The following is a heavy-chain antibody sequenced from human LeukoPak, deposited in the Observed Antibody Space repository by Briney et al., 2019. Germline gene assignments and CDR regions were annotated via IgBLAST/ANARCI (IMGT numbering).Heavy chain of an antibody. Sequence: ASVKVSCRASGGTFSSSAISWVRQAPGQGLEWLGGIIPIFGSSNYAQNFQDRVTITADESTSTAYVELSSLRSEDTAVYYCASVTTVTTKGHGAFDIWGQGTMVTVSS. CDR3: ASVTTVTTKGHGAFDI. J-gene: IGHJ3*02. V-gene: IGHV1-69*13. CDR1: GGTFSSSA. CDR2: IIPIFGSS. D-gene: IGHD4-17*01.